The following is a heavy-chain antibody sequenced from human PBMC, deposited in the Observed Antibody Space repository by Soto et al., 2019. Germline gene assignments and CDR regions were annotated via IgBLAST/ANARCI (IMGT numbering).Heavy chain of an antibody. Sequence: QVQLVQSGAEVKKPGASVKVSCRTSGYTFKHYYIHWVRQAPGQGLEWLGIINPASASTNYAQEFQDRVTLTMASSTTTVYMKLSGVGAEDTAIFCCARDLAEGDHWGQGTLVTISS. CDR3: ARDLAEGDH. CDR1: GYTFKHYY. J-gene: IGHJ4*02. D-gene: IGHD3-3*02. CDR2: INPASAST. V-gene: IGHV1-46*02.